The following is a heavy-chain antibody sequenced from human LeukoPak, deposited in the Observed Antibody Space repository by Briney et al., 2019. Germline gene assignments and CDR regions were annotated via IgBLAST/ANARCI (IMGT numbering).Heavy chain of an antibody. CDR2: VSYDGSNK. CDR1: GFTFRSHG. CDR3: GKDNYFDGSVYHDY. D-gene: IGHD3-22*01. J-gene: IGHJ4*02. V-gene: IGHV3-33*05. Sequence: GGSLRLSCAASGFTFRSHGMHWVRQAPGKGLEWVAAVSYDGSNKYYADSLKGRFTISRDNSKNTLYLQMNSLRAEDTALYYCGKDNYFDGSVYHDYGGQGTLVTAAS.